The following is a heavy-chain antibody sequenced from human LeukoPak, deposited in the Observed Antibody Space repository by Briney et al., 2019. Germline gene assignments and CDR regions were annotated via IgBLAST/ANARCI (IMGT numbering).Heavy chain of an antibody. V-gene: IGHV3-73*01. CDR3: TRPPGGELPFDY. J-gene: IGHJ4*02. CDR1: GFTFSGSA. CDR2: IRSKANSYAT. D-gene: IGHD1-26*01. Sequence: GGSLKLSCAASGFTFSGSAMHWVRQASGKGLEWVGRIRSKANSYATAYAASVKGRFTISRDDSKNTAYLQMNSLKTEDTALYYCTRPPGGELPFDYWGQGTLVTVSS.